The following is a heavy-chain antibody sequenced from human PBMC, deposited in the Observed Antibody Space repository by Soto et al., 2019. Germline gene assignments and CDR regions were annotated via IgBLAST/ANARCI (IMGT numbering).Heavy chain of an antibody. Sequence: ASVKVSCKASGYTFSGYYIHWLRQAPGQGLEWMGWINPNSGGTNYAQKFQGRVTVTRDTPTSTAYMELSRLTSDDTAVYYCARSLTEGYCTITGCYTRPLYGMDVWGQATTVTVS. V-gene: IGHV1-2*02. D-gene: IGHD2-2*02. CDR3: ARSLTEGYCTITGCYTRPLYGMDV. CDR2: INPNSGGT. J-gene: IGHJ6*02. CDR1: GYTFSGYY.